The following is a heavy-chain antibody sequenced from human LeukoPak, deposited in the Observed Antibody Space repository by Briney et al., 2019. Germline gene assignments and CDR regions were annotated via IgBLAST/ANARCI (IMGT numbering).Heavy chain of an antibody. D-gene: IGHD6-13*01. CDR3: ARHSSWMRIDY. Sequence: SETLSLTCTVSSGSISSGGYCWSWIRQHPGKGLEWIGYIYYSGSTHYNPSLKSLVAISVDTSKDQFSLKLSSVTAADTAVYYCARHSSWMRIDYWGQGILVTVSS. V-gene: IGHV4-31*01. CDR1: SGSISSGGYC. J-gene: IGHJ4*02. CDR2: IYYSGST.